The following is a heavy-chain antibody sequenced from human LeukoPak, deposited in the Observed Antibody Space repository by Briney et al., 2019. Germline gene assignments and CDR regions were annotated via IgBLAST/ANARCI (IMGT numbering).Heavy chain of an antibody. CDR3: ARTRWSRDYYYGMDV. J-gene: IGHJ6*02. V-gene: IGHV3-48*01. CDR2: ISSSSSTI. Sequence: GGSLRLSCAASGFTFSSYSMYWVRQAPGKGLEWVSYISSSSSTIYYADSVKGRFTTSRDNAKNSLYLQMNSLRAEDTAVYYCARTRWSRDYYYGMDVWGQGTTVTVSS. D-gene: IGHD4-23*01. CDR1: GFTFSSYS.